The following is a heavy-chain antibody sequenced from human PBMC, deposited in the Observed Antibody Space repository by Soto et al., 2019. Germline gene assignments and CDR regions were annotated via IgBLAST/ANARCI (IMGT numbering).Heavy chain of an antibody. J-gene: IGHJ5*01. D-gene: IGHD7-27*01. CDR2: IYKSATT. CDR3: ARGRYCLTGRCFPNWFDS. V-gene: IGHV4-30-4*01. CDR1: GGSTSSDNY. Sequence: SETLSLTCTVSGGSTSSDNYWSWIRQPPGKGLEYTGYIYKSATTYYNPSFESRVAISVGTSRSQFSLNVTSVTAADTAVYFCARGRYCLTGRCFPNWFDSWGQGALVTVSS.